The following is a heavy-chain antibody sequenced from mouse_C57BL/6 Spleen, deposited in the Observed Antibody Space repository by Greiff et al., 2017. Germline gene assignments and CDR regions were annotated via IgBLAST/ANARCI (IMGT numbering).Heavy chain of an antibody. Sequence: DVQLQESGPGLAKPSQPLSLPCSVTGYSITSDYWNWIRQFPGNKLEYMGYISYSGSTYYNPSLKSRISITRDTSKNQYYLQLNSVTTEDTATYYCARSDGYYFDYWGQGTTLTVSS. V-gene: IGHV3-8*01. J-gene: IGHJ2*01. CDR1: GYSITSDY. D-gene: IGHD2-3*01. CDR2: ISYSGST. CDR3: ARSDGYYFDY.